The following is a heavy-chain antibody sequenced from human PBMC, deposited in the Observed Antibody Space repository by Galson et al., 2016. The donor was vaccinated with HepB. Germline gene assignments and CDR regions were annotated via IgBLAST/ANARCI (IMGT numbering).Heavy chain of an antibody. D-gene: IGHD4-17*01. CDR1: ELIFSSYW. V-gene: IGHV3-7*01. Sequence: SLRLSCAASELIFSSYWMSWVRQAPGKGLEWVANINQDGSGNYYLGYVKGRFTISRDNAKNSLYLQMNNLRAEDTDVYYCASDSYNAGDSPLDYWGQGTLVTGSS. CDR3: ASDSYNAGDSPLDY. CDR2: INQDGSGN. J-gene: IGHJ4*02.